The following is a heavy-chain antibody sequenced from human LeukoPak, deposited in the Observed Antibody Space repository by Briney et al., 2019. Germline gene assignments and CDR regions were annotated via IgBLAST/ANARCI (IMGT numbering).Heavy chain of an antibody. CDR2: IYHSGST. V-gene: IGHV4-38-2*02. CDR1: GYSISSGYY. Sequence: SETLSLTCTVSGYSISSGYYWGWIRQPPGKGLEQIGNIYHSGSTYYNPSLKTRVTISVDTSKNQFSLKLSSVTAADTAVYYCARDQSSGLLRFLEAVPLDAFDIWGQGTMVTVSS. CDR3: ARDQSSGLLRFLEAVPLDAFDI. D-gene: IGHD3-3*01. J-gene: IGHJ3*02.